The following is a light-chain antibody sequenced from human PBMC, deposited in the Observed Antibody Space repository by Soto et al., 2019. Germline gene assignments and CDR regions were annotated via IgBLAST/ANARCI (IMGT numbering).Light chain of an antibody. V-gene: IGKV1-39*01. Sequence: DIQMTQSPSSLSASVGDRVTITCRARQSISSYLHWYQQKPGKAPKLLIYAASSLQSGVPSRFSGSGSGTDFTLTISSLQPEDIATYYCQQSYSTLFTFGPGTKVDIK. CDR3: QQSYSTLFT. J-gene: IGKJ3*01. CDR1: QSISSY. CDR2: AAS.